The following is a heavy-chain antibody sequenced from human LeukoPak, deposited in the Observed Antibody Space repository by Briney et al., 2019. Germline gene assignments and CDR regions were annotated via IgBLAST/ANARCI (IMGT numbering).Heavy chain of an antibody. V-gene: IGHV3-53*01. Sequence: PGGSLRLSCAASGFTVITNDMTWVRQAPGKGLEWVSVLYSDGNTKYADSVQGRFTISRDNSKTTLHLEINSLSHDDTAVYYCARGVEPLAANTLAYWGQGTLVTVSS. D-gene: IGHD1-14*01. CDR1: GFTVITND. CDR2: LYSDGNT. CDR3: ARGVEPLAANTLAY. J-gene: IGHJ4*02.